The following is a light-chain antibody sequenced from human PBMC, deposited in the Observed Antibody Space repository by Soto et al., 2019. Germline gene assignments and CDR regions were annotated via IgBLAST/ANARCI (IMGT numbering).Light chain of an antibody. V-gene: IGLV2-11*01. CDR1: SSDVGGYNY. Sequence: QSALTQPRSVSGSPGQSVTISCTGTSSDVGGYNYVSWYQQHPGKAPKLMIYDVSKRPSGVPDRFSGSKSGTTASLTISGLQAEDEADYYCCSYAGSDVFGTGTKLTVL. J-gene: IGLJ1*01. CDR3: CSYAGSDV. CDR2: DVS.